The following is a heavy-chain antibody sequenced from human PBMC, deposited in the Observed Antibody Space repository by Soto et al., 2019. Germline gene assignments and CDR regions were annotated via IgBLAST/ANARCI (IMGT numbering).Heavy chain of an antibody. CDR2: ISPDGGEI. J-gene: IGHJ4*02. V-gene: IGHV3-7*01. Sequence: LVESGGGLVQPGGSLRLSCAASGFTFSNIWMSWVRRSPEKGPEWVASISPDGGEIYYVDSVQGRFTISRDNTRNSLYLQMNSLRAEDKAVYYCAKGPRWGQGTLVTVSS. CDR1: GFTFSNIW. CDR3: AKGPR.